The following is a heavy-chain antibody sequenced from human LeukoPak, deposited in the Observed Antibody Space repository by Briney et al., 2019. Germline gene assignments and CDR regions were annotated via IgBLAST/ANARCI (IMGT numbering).Heavy chain of an antibody. D-gene: IGHD5-18*01. CDR2: ISYDGSNK. Sequence: GGSLRLSCAASGFTFSSYGMHWVRQVPGKGLEWVAVISYDGSNKYYADSVKGRFTISRDNSKNTLCLQMNSLRAEDTAVYYCAKEEQYSYAIWGQGTLVTVSS. CDR1: GFTFSSYG. V-gene: IGHV3-30*18. J-gene: IGHJ4*02. CDR3: AKEEQYSYAI.